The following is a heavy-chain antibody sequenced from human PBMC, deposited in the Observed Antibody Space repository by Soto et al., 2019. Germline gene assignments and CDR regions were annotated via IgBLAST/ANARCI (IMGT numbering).Heavy chain of an antibody. CDR3: ARQTLYYYYGMDV. Sequence: QPGGSLRLSCAASGFTFSSYSMNWVRQAPGKGLEWVSYISSSGSTIYYADSVKGRFTISRDNAKNSLYLQMNSLRDEDTAVHYCARQTLYYYYGMDVWGQGTTVTVSS. J-gene: IGHJ6*02. CDR2: ISSSGSTI. CDR1: GFTFSSYS. V-gene: IGHV3-48*02.